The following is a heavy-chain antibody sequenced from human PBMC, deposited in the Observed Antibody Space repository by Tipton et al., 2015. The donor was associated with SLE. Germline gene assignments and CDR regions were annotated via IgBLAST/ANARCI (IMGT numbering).Heavy chain of an antibody. J-gene: IGHJ6*02. CDR3: AKATISIHYYYGMDV. Sequence: RSLRLSCAASGLTFSSYGMHWVRQAPGKGLEWVAVISYDGSNKFYADSVKGRFTISRDNSKNTLYLQMHSLRAEDTAVYYCAKATISIHYYYGMDVWGRGTTVTVSS. CDR2: ISYDGSNK. CDR1: GLTFSSYG. D-gene: IGHD3-9*01. V-gene: IGHV3-30*18.